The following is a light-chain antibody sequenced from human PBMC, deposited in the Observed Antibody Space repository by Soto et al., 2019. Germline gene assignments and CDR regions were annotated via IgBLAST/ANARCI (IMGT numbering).Light chain of an antibody. CDR1: QSVSSSY. CDR2: GAS. Sequence: EIVLTQSPGPLSLSPGERATLSCRASQSVSSSYFAWYQQKPGQPPRILIYGASSMATGIPDRFSGSGSGTDFTLTISRLEPEDFAVYYCQQYGSSPFTFGRGTKLEIK. J-gene: IGKJ2*01. V-gene: IGKV3-20*01. CDR3: QQYGSSPFT.